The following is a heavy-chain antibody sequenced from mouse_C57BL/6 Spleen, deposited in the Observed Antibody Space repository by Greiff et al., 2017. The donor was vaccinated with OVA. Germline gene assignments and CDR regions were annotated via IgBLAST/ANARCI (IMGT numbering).Heavy chain of an antibody. CDR2: IWSDGST. CDR3: ARHYYGLDY. V-gene: IGHV2-6-1*01. Sequence: VKLVESGPGLVAPSQCLSITCTVSGFTFTSYGVHWVRQPPGKGLEWLVVIWSDGSTTYNSDLKSRLSISKDNSKSQVFLKMNSRQTDDEAMYYCARHYYGLDYWGQGTSVTVSS. J-gene: IGHJ4*01. CDR1: GFTFTSYG.